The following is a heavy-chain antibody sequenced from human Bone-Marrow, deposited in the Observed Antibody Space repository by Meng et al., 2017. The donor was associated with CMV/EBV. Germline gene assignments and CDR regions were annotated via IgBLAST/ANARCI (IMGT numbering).Heavy chain of an antibody. CDR3: ATSPFWDNIKPERYSDY. D-gene: IGHD2/OR15-2a*01. CDR2: IKQDGSEK. J-gene: IGHJ4*02. V-gene: IGHV3-7*01. CDR1: GFTFSSYW. Sequence: GESLKISCAASGFTFSSYWMSWVRQAPGKGLEWVANIKQDGSEKYYVDSVKGRFTISRDNARNTLYLQMNSLRAEDTAVYYCATSPFWDNIKPERYSDYWGQRTLVTVSS.